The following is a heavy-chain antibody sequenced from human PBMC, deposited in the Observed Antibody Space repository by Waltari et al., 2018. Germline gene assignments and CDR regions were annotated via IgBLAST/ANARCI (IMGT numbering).Heavy chain of an antibody. CDR3: ARMYGESPAFDI. Sequence: EVQLVESGGGLVQPGGSLRLSCAASGFTFSSYSMNWFRQAPGKGLEWVSYISSSSSTIYYADSVKGRFTISRDNAKNSLYLQMNSLRAEDTAVYYCARMYGESPAFDIWGQGTMVTVSS. CDR1: GFTFSSYS. D-gene: IGHD4-17*01. CDR2: ISSSSSTI. J-gene: IGHJ3*02. V-gene: IGHV3-48*04.